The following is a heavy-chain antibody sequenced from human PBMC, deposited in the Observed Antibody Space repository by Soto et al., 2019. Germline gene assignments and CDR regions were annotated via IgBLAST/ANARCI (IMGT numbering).Heavy chain of an antibody. Sequence: EVQLVESGGGLVQPGGSLRLSCAASGFSVSSYSLTWVRQAPGKGLECVSYISSTSKNTIYYADSVKGRFTISRDNAQNSLYLQMNSLRDEDTAVYYCARGYASGIYYDWGQGTLVTVSS. CDR2: ISSTSKNTI. V-gene: IGHV3-48*02. CDR3: ARGYASGIYYD. CDR1: GFSVSSYS. J-gene: IGHJ4*02. D-gene: IGHD3-10*01.